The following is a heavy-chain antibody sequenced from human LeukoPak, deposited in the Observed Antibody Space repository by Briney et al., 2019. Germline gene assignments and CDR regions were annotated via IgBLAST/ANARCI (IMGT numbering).Heavy chain of an antibody. CDR1: GYTFTSYG. J-gene: IGHJ4*02. CDR2: ISAYNGNT. V-gene: IGHV1-18*04. Sequence: GASVKVSCKASGYTFTSYGTSWVRPAPGQGLEWMGWISAYNGNTNYAQKLQGRVTMTTDTSTSTAYMELRSLRSDDTAMYYCAREESGWYVPPYYWGQGTLVTVSS. CDR3: AREESGWYVPPYY. D-gene: IGHD6-19*01.